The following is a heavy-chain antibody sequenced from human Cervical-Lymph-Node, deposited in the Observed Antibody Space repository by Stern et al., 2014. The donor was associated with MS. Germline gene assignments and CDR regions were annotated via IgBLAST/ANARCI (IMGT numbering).Heavy chain of an antibody. V-gene: IGHV4-59*01. J-gene: IGHJ1*01. Sequence: QLQLQESGPGLVKPSETLSLTCTVSGGSIGRYHWCWVRQPPGKSLEWIGYIYHNGNTNYNPSPKRRGSMSVDTSKNQFSLNLTSVTAADTAVYYCTRDGRSSLSEYFQTWGQGSLVTVSS. CDR3: TRDGRSSLSEYFQT. CDR2: IYHNGNT. CDR1: GGSIGRYH. D-gene: IGHD6-6*01.